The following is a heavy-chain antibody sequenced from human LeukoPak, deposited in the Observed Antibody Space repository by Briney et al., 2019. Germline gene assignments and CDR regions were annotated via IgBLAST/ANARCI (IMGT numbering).Heavy chain of an antibody. D-gene: IGHD5-18*01. CDR2: INHSGST. V-gene: IGHV4-34*01. J-gene: IGHJ4*02. Sequence: PSETLSLTCAVYGGSFSGYYWSWIRQPPGKGLEWIGEINHSGSTNYNPSLKSRVTISVDTSKNQFSLKLSSVTAADTAVYYCARARPGYGYGYSGGTCFDYWGQGTLVTVSS. CDR1: GGSFSGYY. CDR3: ARARPGYGYGYSGGTCFDY.